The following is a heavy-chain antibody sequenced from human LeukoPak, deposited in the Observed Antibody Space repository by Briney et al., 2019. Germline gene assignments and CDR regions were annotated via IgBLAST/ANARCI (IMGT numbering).Heavy chain of an antibody. V-gene: IGHV3-9*01. CDR3: AKDRRAAAAGTVDY. D-gene: IGHD6-13*01. Sequence: GGPLRLSCAASGFTFDDYAMHWVRQAPGKGLEWVSGISWNGGIIGYADSVKGRFTISRENAKNSLYLQMNSLRPEDTALYHCAKDRRAAAAGTVDYWGQGILVTVSS. CDR1: GFTFDDYA. J-gene: IGHJ4*02. CDR2: ISWNGGII.